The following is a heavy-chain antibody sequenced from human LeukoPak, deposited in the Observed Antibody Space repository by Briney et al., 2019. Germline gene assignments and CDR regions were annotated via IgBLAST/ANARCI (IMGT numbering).Heavy chain of an antibody. J-gene: IGHJ3*01. V-gene: IGHV4-59*08. CDR2: IYYSGNT. Sequence: LETLSLTCTVSGGSISGHYWSWIRQSPGKGLEWIGNIYYSGNTNYNPSLKSRVTISIDTSRIHFSLHLSSVTAADTAVYYCARTRYSGSHNSAFDLWGQGTVVTVSS. CDR3: ARTRYSGSHNSAFDL. D-gene: IGHD1-26*01. CDR1: GGSISGHY.